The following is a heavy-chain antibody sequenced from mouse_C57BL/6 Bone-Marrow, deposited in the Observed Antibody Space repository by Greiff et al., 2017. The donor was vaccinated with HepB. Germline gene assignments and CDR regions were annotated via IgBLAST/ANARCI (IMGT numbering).Heavy chain of an antibody. Sequence: EVQLQESGGGLVQPGGSMKLSCVASGFTFSNYWMNWVRQSPEKGLEWVAQIRLKSDNYATHYAESVKGRFTISRDDSKSSVYLQMNNLRAEDTGMYYCTRGYYGSSSFDYWGQGTTLTVSS. D-gene: IGHD1-1*01. V-gene: IGHV6-3*01. J-gene: IGHJ2*01. CDR2: IRLKSDNYAT. CDR3: TRGYYGSSSFDY. CDR1: GFTFSNYW.